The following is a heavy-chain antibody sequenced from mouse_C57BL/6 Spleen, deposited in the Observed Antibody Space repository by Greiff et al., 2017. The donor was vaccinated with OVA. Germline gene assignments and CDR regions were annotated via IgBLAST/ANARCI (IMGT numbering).Heavy chain of an antibody. CDR3: ALYDYDGGFDY. CDR2: IRYDGSN. J-gene: IGHJ2*01. Sequence: ESGPGLVKPSPSLSLTCSVTGYSITNGYYWNWIRQFPGNQLEWVGYIRYDGSNNYNPSLKNRISITLDTSKNQFILKLNSVTTEDTATYYCALYDYDGGFDYWGQGTTLTVSS. CDR1: GYSITNGYY. D-gene: IGHD2-4*01. V-gene: IGHV3-6*01.